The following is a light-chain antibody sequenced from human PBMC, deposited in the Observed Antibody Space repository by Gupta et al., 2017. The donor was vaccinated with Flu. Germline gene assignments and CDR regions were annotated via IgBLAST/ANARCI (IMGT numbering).Light chain of an antibody. Sequence: PVTLGPPAYISCRSSQSRVYKNGITCLDWFQQRPGQSPRRLIYEVSKRDWGVPDRFSGSGGDTDFTLKSSGGEAEDGGVYYCMRSTHPWTFGQGTRLEI. V-gene: IGKV2-30*01. CDR3: MRSTHPWT. J-gene: IGKJ2*02. CDR1: QSRVYKNGITC. CDR2: EVS.